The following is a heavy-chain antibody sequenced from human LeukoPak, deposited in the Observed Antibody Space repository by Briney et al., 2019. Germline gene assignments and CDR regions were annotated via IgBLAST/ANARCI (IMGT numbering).Heavy chain of an antibody. Sequence: PSETLSLTCTVSGGSISSYYWSWIRQPPGKRLEWIAEIYHSGSTNYNPSLKSRVTISVDKSKNQFSLKLSSVTAADTAMYYCARDSYYFGSGSDNTPYNWFDPWGQGTLVTVSS. D-gene: IGHD3-10*01. CDR3: ARDSYYFGSGSDNTPYNWFDP. J-gene: IGHJ5*02. CDR2: IYHSGST. CDR1: GGSISSYY. V-gene: IGHV4-59*12.